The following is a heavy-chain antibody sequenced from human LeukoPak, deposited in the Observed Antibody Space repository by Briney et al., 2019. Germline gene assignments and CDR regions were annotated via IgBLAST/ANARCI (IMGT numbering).Heavy chain of an antibody. CDR3: ARYYYDSSGYRYFDY. CDR2: ISSSSSYI. V-gene: IGHV3-21*01. D-gene: IGHD3-22*01. CDR1: GFTFSSYS. J-gene: IGHJ4*02. Sequence: AGGSLRLSCAASGFTFSSYSMNWVRQAPGKGLEWVSSISSSSSYIYYADSVKGRFTISRDNAKNSLYLQMNSLRAEDTAVYYCARYYYDSSGYRYFDYWGQGTLVTVSS.